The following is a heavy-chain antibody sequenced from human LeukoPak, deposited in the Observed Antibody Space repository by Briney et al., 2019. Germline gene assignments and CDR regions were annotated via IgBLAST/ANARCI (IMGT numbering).Heavy chain of an antibody. J-gene: IGHJ4*02. D-gene: IGHD3-3*01. CDR3: ARGGDDFWSGYPWGYFDY. V-gene: IGHV4-38-2*02. CDR1: GYSISSGYY. CDR2: IYHSGST. Sequence: PSETLSLTCTVSGYSISSGYYWGWIRQPPGKGLEWIGSIYHSGSTYYNPSLKSRVTISVDTSKNQFSLKLSSVTAADTAVCYCARGGDDFWSGYPWGYFDYWGQGTLVTVSS.